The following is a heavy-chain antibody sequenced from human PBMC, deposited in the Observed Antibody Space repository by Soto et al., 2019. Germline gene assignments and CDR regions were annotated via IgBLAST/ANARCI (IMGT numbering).Heavy chain of an antibody. Sequence: QVQLVESGGGVVQPGRSLRLSCAASGFTFSSYGMHWVRQAPGKGLEWVAVISYDGSNKYYADSVKGRFTISRDNSKNTLYLQMNSLRAEDTAVYYCAFAMVTIKGLGDYWGQGTLVTVSS. D-gene: IGHD5-18*01. CDR1: GFTFSSYG. CDR2: ISYDGSNK. V-gene: IGHV3-30*03. J-gene: IGHJ4*02. CDR3: AFAMVTIKGLGDY.